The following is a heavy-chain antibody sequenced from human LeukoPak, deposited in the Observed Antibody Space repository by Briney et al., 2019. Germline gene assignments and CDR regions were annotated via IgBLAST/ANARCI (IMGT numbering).Heavy chain of an antibody. D-gene: IGHD6-19*01. CDR3: AKDVAVAGTGAFDI. CDR1: GFTFDDYA. V-gene: IGHV3-43*02. CDR2: ISGDGGST. Sequence: PGGSLRLSCAAFGFTFDDYAMHWVRQAPGKGLEWVSLISGDGGSTYYADSVKGRFTISRDNSKNSLYLQMNSLRTEDTALYYCAKDVAVAGTGAFDIWGQGTMVTVSS. J-gene: IGHJ3*02.